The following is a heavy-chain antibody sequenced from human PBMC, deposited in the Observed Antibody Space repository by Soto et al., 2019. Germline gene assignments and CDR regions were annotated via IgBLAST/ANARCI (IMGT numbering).Heavy chain of an antibody. V-gene: IGHV3-11*01. J-gene: IGHJ6*03. CDR2: ISSSGSTI. Sequence: GGSLRLSCAASGFTFSDYYMSWIRQAPGKGLEWVSYISSSGSTIYYADSVKGRFTISRDNAKNSLYLQMNSLRAEDTAVYYCARGAYYDFWSGTNPYYYYLAVWGKGTTVTVSS. D-gene: IGHD3-3*01. CDR3: ARGAYYDFWSGTNPYYYYLAV. CDR1: GFTFSDYY.